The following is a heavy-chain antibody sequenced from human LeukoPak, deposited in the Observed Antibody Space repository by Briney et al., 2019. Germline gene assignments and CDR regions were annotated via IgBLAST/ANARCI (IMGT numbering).Heavy chain of an antibody. CDR1: GFTFSSYA. CDR3: AKLMEVVVVIPSFDY. D-gene: IGHD3-22*01. Sequence: PGGSLRLSCAASGFTFSSYAMSWVRQAPGKGLEWVSAISGSGGSTYYADSVKGRFTISRDNSKNTLYLQLNSLRADDTAVYYCAKLMEVVVVIPSFDYWGQGTLVTVSS. V-gene: IGHV3-23*01. J-gene: IGHJ4*02. CDR2: ISGSGGST.